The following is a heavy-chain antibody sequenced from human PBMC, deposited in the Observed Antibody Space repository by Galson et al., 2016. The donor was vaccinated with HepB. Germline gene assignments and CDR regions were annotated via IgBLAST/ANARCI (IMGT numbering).Heavy chain of an antibody. CDR3: AKDRTGGYSYGNRYYFYGMDV. CDR1: GFTFSYYG. Sequence: SLRLSCAASGFTFSYYGMHWVRQAPGKGLDWVTVISYDGSNKYYADSVKGRFIISRDNSKNTLYLQMNSLRAEDTAVYYCAKDRTGGYSYGNRYYFYGMDVWGQGTTVSGSS. J-gene: IGHJ6*02. CDR2: ISYDGSNK. D-gene: IGHD5-18*01. V-gene: IGHV3-30*18.